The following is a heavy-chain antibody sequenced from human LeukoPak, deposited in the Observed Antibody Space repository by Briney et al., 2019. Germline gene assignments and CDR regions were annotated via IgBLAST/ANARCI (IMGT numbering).Heavy chain of an antibody. CDR1: GGSFSGYY. V-gene: IGHV4-34*01. J-gene: IGHJ6*03. CDR2: INHSGST. CDR3: ASRPYFYYMDV. Sequence: PSETLSLTCAVYGGSFSGYYWSWVRQPPGKGLEWIGEINHSGSTNYNPSLKSRVTISVDTSKNQFSLKMNSVTAADTAVYYCASRPYFYYMDVWGEGTTVTVSS.